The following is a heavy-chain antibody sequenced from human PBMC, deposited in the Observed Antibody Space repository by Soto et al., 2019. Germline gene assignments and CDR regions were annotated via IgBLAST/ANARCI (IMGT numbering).Heavy chain of an antibody. CDR2: VYPDDSDT. J-gene: IGHJ4*02. D-gene: IGHD2-2*01. Sequence: GESLKISCKGSGNNFINHWIAWVRQMPGKGLEWMGIVYPDDSDTRYSPSFQGQVTISADKSISTAYLQWSSLEASDTAMYYCARPTYCSSTHCFPFDYWGQGTLVTVSS. V-gene: IGHV5-51*01. CDR3: ARPTYCSSTHCFPFDY. CDR1: GNNFINHW.